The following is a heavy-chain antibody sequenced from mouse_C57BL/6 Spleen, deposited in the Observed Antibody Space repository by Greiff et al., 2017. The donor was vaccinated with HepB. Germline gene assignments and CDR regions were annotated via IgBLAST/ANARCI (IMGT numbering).Heavy chain of an antibody. V-gene: IGHV1-54*01. J-gene: IGHJ4*01. CDR2: INPGSGGT. D-gene: IGHD1-1*01. CDR3: ARLRGDYAMDY. CDR1: GYAFTNYL. Sequence: QVQLQQSGAELVRPGTSVKVSCKASGYAFTNYLIEWVKQRPGQGLEWIGVINPGSGGTNYNEKFKGKATLTADKSSSTAYMQLSSLTSEDSAVYFCARLRGDYAMDYWCQGTSVTVSS.